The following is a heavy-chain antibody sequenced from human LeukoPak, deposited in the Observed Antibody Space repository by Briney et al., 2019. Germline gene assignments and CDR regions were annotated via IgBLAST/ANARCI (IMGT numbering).Heavy chain of an antibody. CDR2: IIPIFGTA. D-gene: IGHD2-15*01. CDR3: ARHKTHCSGGSCYNYYFDY. CDR1: GGTFSSYA. V-gene: IGHV1-69*06. Sequence: ASVKVSCKASGGTFSSYAISWVRQAPGQGLEWMGRIIPIFGTANYAQKFQGRVTITADKSTSTAYMELSSLRSEDTAMYYCARHKTHCSGGSCYNYYFDYWGQGTLVTVSS. J-gene: IGHJ4*02.